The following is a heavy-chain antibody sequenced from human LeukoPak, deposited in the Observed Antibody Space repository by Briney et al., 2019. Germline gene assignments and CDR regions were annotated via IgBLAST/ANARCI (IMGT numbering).Heavy chain of an antibody. CDR1: GGSISSGGYY. D-gene: IGHD2-2*02. CDR3: ARGGVGFCSSTTCYTRDAFDI. Sequence: PSQTLSLTCTVSGGSISSGGYYWSWIRQHPGKGLEWIGYIYYSGSTYYNPSLKSRVTISVGRSKNQFSLKLSSMTAADTAVYYCARGGVGFCSSTTCYTRDAFDIWGQGTMVTVSS. V-gene: IGHV4-31*03. CDR2: IYYSGST. J-gene: IGHJ3*02.